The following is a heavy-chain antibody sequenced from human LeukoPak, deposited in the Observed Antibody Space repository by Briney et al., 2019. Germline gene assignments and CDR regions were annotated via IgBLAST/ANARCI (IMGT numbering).Heavy chain of an antibody. J-gene: IGHJ4*02. Sequence: PGGSLRLSCAASGFTFSSYRMHGVRRAPGKGVEWVSYISSSSSTIYYADSVKGRFTISRDNAKNSLYLQMNSLRDEDTAVYYCARDYDYYDSSGYYGRGFDYWGQGTLVTVSS. D-gene: IGHD3-22*01. CDR1: GFTFSSYR. CDR2: ISSSSSTI. V-gene: IGHV3-48*02. CDR3: ARDYDYYDSSGYYGRGFDY.